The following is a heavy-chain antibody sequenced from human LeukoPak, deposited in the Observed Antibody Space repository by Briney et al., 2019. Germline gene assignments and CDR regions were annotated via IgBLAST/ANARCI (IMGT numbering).Heavy chain of an antibody. V-gene: IGHV1-46*01. CDR3: ARVRGVYYYDSSGPLDY. Sequence: ASVKVSCKASGYTFTSYYLHWVRQAPGQGLEWMGIINPSGGSTSYAQKFQGRVTMTRDTSTSTVYMELSSLRSEDTAVYYCARVRGVYYYDSSGPLDYWGQGTLVTVSS. J-gene: IGHJ4*02. CDR1: GYTFTSYY. CDR2: INPSGGST. D-gene: IGHD3-22*01.